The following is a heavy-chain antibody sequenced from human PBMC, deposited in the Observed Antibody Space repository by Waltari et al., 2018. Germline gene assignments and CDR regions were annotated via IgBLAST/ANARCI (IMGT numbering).Heavy chain of an antibody. J-gene: IGHJ4*02. CDR2: INAGNGNT. V-gene: IGHV1-3*01. Sequence: QVQLVQSGAEVKKPGASVKVSCKASGYTFTSYAMHWVRQAPGKRLEWMGWINAGNGNTKYSQKFQGRVTITRDTSASTAYMELSSLRSEDTAVYYCARAYYDFWSGYYLFDYWGQGTLVTVSS. CDR1: GYTFTSYA. CDR3: ARAYYDFWSGYYLFDY. D-gene: IGHD3-3*01.